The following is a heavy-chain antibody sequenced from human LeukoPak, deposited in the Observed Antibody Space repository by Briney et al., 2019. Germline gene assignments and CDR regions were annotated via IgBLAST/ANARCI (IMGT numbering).Heavy chain of an antibody. Sequence: PGGSLRLSCAASGFTFSSYGMHWVRQAPGKGLEWVAFIRYDGSNKYYADSVKGRSTISRDNSKNTLYLQMNSLRAEDTAVYYCAKRVPAAMGAVDYWGQGTLVTVSS. D-gene: IGHD2-2*01. CDR2: IRYDGSNK. V-gene: IGHV3-30*02. CDR1: GFTFSSYG. J-gene: IGHJ4*02. CDR3: AKRVPAAMGAVDY.